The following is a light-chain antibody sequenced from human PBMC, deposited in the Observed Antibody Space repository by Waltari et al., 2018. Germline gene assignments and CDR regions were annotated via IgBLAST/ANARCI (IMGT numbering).Light chain of an antibody. J-gene: IGLJ1*01. V-gene: IGLV2-23*01. CDR2: EGS. CDR3: CSYAGSSTPSV. Sequence: QSALTQPASVSGSPGQSITISCTGTSSDVGSYHLVSWYQQHPGKAPKLRIYEGSRRPSGFSNRFSGSKSGNTAYLTITGLQAEDEADYYGCSYAGSSTPSVFGTGTKVTVL. CDR1: SSDVGSYHL.